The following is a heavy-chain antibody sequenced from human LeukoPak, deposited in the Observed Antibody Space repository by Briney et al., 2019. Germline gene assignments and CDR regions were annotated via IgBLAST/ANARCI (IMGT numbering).Heavy chain of an antibody. J-gene: IGHJ4*02. CDR2: INHSGST. CDR1: GGSISSYY. Sequence: SETLSLTCTVSGGSISSYYWSWIRQPPGKGLEWIGEINHSGSTNYNPSLKSRVTISVDTSKNQFSLKLSSVTAADTAVYYCATSGPYCSSTSCWGSAFDYWGQGTLVTVSS. V-gene: IGHV4-34*01. D-gene: IGHD2-2*01. CDR3: ATSGPYCSSTSCWGSAFDY.